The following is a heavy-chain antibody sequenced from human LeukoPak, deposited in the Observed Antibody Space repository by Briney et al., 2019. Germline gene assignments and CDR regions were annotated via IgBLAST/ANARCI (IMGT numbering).Heavy chain of an antibody. CDR1: GGSFSGYY. Sequence: SETLSLTCAVYGGSFSGYYWSWIRQPPGKGLEWIGEINHSGSTNYNPSLKSRVPISVDTAKNQFSLKLSSVTAADTAVYYCARVGRGSLRWLRIIGGFHYFDYWGQGTLVTVST. CDR3: ARVGRGSLRWLRIIGGFHYFDY. V-gene: IGHV4-34*01. CDR2: INHSGST. J-gene: IGHJ4*02. D-gene: IGHD5-12*01.